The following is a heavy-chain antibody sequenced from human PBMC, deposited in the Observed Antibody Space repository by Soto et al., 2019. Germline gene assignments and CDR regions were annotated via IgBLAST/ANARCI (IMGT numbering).Heavy chain of an antibody. CDR1: GFTFSSYG. Sequence: QVQLVESGGGVVQPGRSLRLSCAASGFTFSSYGMHWVRQAPGKGLEWVAVISYDGSNKYYADSVKGRFTISRDNSKNTLYLQMNSLRAEDTAVYYCAKNPRRGYSGDYFDYWGQGTLVTVSS. J-gene: IGHJ4*02. CDR3: AKNPRRGYSGDYFDY. V-gene: IGHV3-30*18. CDR2: ISYDGSNK. D-gene: IGHD5-12*01.